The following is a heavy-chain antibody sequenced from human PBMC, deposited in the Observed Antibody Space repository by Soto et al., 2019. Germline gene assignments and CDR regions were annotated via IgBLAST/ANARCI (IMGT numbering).Heavy chain of an antibody. Sequence: PSETLSLTCTVSGGSVSSGSYYWSWIRQPPGKGLEWIGYIYYSGSTNYNPSLKSRVTISVDTSKNQFSLKLSSVTAADTAVYYCARTYNWNHLFHYWGQGTLVTVSS. D-gene: IGHD1-20*01. CDR3: ARTYNWNHLFHY. CDR2: IYYSGST. V-gene: IGHV4-61*01. CDR1: GGSVSSGSYY. J-gene: IGHJ4*02.